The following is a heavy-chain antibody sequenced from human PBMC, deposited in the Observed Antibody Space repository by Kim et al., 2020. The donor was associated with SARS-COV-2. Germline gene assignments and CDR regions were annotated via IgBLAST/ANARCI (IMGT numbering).Heavy chain of an antibody. Sequence: GESLKISCKGSGYSFTSYWIGWVRQMPGKGLEWMGIIYPGDSDTRYSPSFQGQVTISADKSISTAYLQWSSLKASDTAMYYCARHGEAYYDFWSGPDRYNWFDPWGQGTLVTVSS. J-gene: IGHJ5*02. D-gene: IGHD3-3*01. V-gene: IGHV5-51*01. CDR3: ARHGEAYYDFWSGPDRYNWFDP. CDR2: IYPGDSDT. CDR1: GYSFTSYW.